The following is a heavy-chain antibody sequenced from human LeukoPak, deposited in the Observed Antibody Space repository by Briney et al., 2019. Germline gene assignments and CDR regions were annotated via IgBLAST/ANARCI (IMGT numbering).Heavy chain of an antibody. Sequence: PSETLSLTCTVSGGSIISSSYYWGWIRQPPGKGLEWIGEINHSGSTNYNPSLKSRVTISVDTSKNQFSLKLRSVTAADTAVYYCARLSPRAPGRHNWFDPWGQGTLVTVSS. D-gene: IGHD1-26*01. V-gene: IGHV4-39*07. CDR3: ARLSPRAPGRHNWFDP. J-gene: IGHJ5*02. CDR1: GGSIISSSYY. CDR2: INHSGST.